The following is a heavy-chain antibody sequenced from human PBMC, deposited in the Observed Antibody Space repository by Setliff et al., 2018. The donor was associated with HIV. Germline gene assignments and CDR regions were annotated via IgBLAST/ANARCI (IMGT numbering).Heavy chain of an antibody. Sequence: SETLSLTCTVSGGSITGHYWSWIRQPAGRGLEWIGHIYSGGTTNYNPSLKRRVTISVDMFKNHFSLNLTTVSAADTAVYYCARGHVVGTSRSFDLWGRGNLVTVSS. J-gene: IGHJ4*01. CDR2: IYSGGTT. V-gene: IGHV4-4*07. CDR3: ARGHVVGTSRSFDL. CDR1: GGSITGHY. D-gene: IGHD2-15*01.